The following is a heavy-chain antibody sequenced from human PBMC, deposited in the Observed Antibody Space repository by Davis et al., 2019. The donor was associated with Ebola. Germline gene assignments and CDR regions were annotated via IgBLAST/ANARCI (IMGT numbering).Heavy chain of an antibody. CDR1: GGSISSYY. Sequence: PSETLSLTCTVSGGSISSYYWSWIRQPPGKGLEWIGYIYYSGSTNYNPSLKSRVTISVDTSKNQFSLKLSSVTAADTAVYYCARGAFDYDFWSGYYTTYYYYYMDVWGKGTTVTVSS. J-gene: IGHJ6*03. CDR3: ARGAFDYDFWSGYYTTYYYYYMDV. V-gene: IGHV4-59*01. D-gene: IGHD3-3*01. CDR2: IYYSGST.